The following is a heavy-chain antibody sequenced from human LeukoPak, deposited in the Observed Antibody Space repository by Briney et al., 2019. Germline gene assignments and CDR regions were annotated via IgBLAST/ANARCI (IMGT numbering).Heavy chain of an antibody. J-gene: IGHJ4*02. Sequence: ASVKVSCKASGYTFTSYGISWVRQAPGQGLEWMGLIKPSDGSTIYAQKFQGRVTVTRDTSTSTVYMDLSSVRSDDTAVYYCARAQKYCSGGSCPIDYWGQGTLVTVSS. CDR2: IKPSDGST. CDR3: ARAQKYCSGGSCPIDY. CDR1: GYTFTSYG. D-gene: IGHD2-15*01. V-gene: IGHV1-46*01.